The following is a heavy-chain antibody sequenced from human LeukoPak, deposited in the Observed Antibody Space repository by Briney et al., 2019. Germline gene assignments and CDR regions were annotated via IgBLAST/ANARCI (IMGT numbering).Heavy chain of an antibody. Sequence: GASVKVSCKASGGTFSRYAISWVRQAPGQGLEWMGGIIPTFGTANYAQKFQGRVTITTDESTSTAYMELSSLRSEDTAVYYCARSGHYDFWSGYPSDYYYYYMDVWGKGTTVTVSS. D-gene: IGHD3-3*01. CDR2: IIPTFGTA. V-gene: IGHV1-69*05. CDR3: ARSGHYDFWSGYPSDYYYYYMDV. J-gene: IGHJ6*03. CDR1: GGTFSRYA.